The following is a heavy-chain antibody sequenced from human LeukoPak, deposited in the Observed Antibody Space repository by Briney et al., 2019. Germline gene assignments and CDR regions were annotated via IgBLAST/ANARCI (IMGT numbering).Heavy chain of an antibody. Sequence: ASVKVSCKVSGYTLTELSMHWVRQAPGKGLEWMGGFDPEDGETIYAQKFQGRVTMTEVTSTDTAYMELSSLRSEDTAVYYCASSKVAVQWLPHNWLDPWGQGTLVTVSS. J-gene: IGHJ5*02. D-gene: IGHD6-19*01. CDR2: FDPEDGET. CDR1: GYTLTELS. V-gene: IGHV1-24*01. CDR3: ASSKVAVQWLPHNWLDP.